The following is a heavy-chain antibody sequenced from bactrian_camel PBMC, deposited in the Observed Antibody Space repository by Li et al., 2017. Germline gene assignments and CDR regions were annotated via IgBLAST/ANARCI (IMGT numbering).Heavy chain of an antibody. CDR3: AADFRENCWWQNGVLGHNY. Sequence: HVQLVESGGGAVQAGGSLTLSCVVSGCRYNSNCMGWYRQAPGKEREGVANIYTGGGTTYYADDVKGRFTISRDNAKNTLYLQMNSLKPEDTAMYYCAADFRENCWWQNGVLGHNYSGQGTQVTVS. CDR1: GCRYNSNC. J-gene: IGHJ4*01. D-gene: IGHD7*01. V-gene: IGHV3S54*01. CDR2: IYTGGGTT.